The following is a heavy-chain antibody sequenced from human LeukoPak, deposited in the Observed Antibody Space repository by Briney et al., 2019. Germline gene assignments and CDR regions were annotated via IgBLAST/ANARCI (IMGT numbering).Heavy chain of an antibody. CDR3: ARVGRGVYGMDV. CDR2: IINSGGTV. D-gene: IGHD3-10*01. J-gene: IGHJ6*02. V-gene: IGHV3-48*02. CDR1: GFTFSIHG. Sequence: GGPLRLSCAASGFTFSIHGMNWVRQAPGKGLEGVSYIINSGGTVYYTDSVQGRFTISRDNARNSLFLQMNSLRDQDTAVYYCARVGRGVYGMDVWGQGTTVTVSS.